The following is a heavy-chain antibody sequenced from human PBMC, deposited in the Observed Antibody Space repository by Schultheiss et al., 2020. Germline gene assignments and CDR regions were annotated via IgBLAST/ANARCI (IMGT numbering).Heavy chain of an antibody. J-gene: IGHJ4*02. V-gene: IGHV4-39*01. CDR1: GGSISSSSYY. D-gene: IGHD6-13*01. CDR3: ARRGVTAAGNFDY. Sequence: SETMSLTCTVSGGSISSSSYYWGWIRQPPGKGLEWIGSIYYSGSTYYNPSLKSRVTISVDTSKNQFSLKLSSVTAADTAVYYCARRGVTAAGNFDYWGQGTLVTVSS. CDR2: IYYSGST.